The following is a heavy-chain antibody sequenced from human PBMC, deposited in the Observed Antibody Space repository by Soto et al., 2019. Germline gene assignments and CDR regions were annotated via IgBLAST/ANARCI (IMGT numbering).Heavy chain of an antibody. CDR2: MNPNSGNT. D-gene: IGHD3-3*01. Sequence: ASVKVSCTASGYTFTSYDINWVRQATGQGLEWMGWMNPNSGNTGYAQKFQGRVTMTRNTSISTAYMELSSLRSEDTAVYYCARVGIRFLEWLLSNKSNYYYYYMDVWGKGTTVTVSS. CDR1: GYTFTSYD. J-gene: IGHJ6*03. CDR3: ARVGIRFLEWLLSNKSNYYYYYMDV. V-gene: IGHV1-8*01.